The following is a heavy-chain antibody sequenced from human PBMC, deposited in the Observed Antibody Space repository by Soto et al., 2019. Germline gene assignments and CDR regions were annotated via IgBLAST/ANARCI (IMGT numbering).Heavy chain of an antibody. D-gene: IGHD2-2*01. J-gene: IGHJ6*02. V-gene: IGHV3-7*03. CDR1: RFTFTTYW. Sequence: GSLRLSCAASRFTFTTYWMSWVRQAPGKGLEWVATIRQDETEKYYVDSVKGRFTISRDNAKNSLYLQMNSLRADDTAIYYCARLRGCSTTSCFGYYGMDVWGQGTTVTVSS. CDR2: IRQDETEK. CDR3: ARLRGCSTTSCFGYYGMDV.